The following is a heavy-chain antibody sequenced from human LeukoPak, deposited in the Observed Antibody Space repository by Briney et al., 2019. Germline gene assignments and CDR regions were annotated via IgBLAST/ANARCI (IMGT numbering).Heavy chain of an antibody. CDR2: IRANGHYI. CDR1: GFTFGSFA. Sequence: GGSLRLSCEASGFTFGSFAMSWVRQAPGKGLEWLSGIRANGHYIYNADSVKGRFTISRDNSKNTLYIEMNSLRAEDTAVYYCARDGSWGDYQFYFYMDVWGKGTTVTVSS. V-gene: IGHV3-23*01. D-gene: IGHD2-2*01. J-gene: IGHJ6*03. CDR3: ARDGSWGDYQFYFYMDV.